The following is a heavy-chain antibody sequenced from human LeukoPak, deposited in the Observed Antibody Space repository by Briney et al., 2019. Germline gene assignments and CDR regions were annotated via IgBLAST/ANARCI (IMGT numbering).Heavy chain of an antibody. CDR2: MNPYSGNT. Sequence: GASVKVSCKASGYTFTTYDINWVRQATGQGLEWRGWMNPYSGNTGYAQKFQGRVTITRNTSISTAYMELSSLKSEDTAVYYCARVYFRAGYSHAWFDPWGQGTLVTVSS. CDR1: GYTFTTYD. J-gene: IGHJ5*02. CDR3: ARVYFRAGYSHAWFDP. V-gene: IGHV1-8*01. D-gene: IGHD5-18*01.